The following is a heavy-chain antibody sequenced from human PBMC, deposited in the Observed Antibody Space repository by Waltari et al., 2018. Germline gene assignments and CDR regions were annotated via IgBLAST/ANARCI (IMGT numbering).Heavy chain of an antibody. CDR1: GFTFGDYA. CDR3: TRDPRRSGWAFDY. V-gene: IGHV3-49*03. D-gene: IGHD6-19*01. CDR2: IRSKAYGGTT. Sequence: EVQLVESGGGLVQPGRSLRLSCTASGFTFGDYAMSWFRQAPGKGLEWVGFIRSKAYGGTTEYAASVKGRFTISRDDSKSIAYLQMNSLKTEDTAVYYCTRDPRRSGWAFDYWGQGTLVTVSS. J-gene: IGHJ4*02.